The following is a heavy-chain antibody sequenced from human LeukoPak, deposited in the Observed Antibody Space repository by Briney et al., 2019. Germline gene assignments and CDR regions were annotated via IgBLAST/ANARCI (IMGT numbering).Heavy chain of an antibody. CDR1: GFTFSGSA. V-gene: IGHV3-73*01. J-gene: IGHJ5*02. CDR3: THVFWFGES. CDR2: IRSKANSYAT. Sequence: GGSLRLTCAASGFTFSGSAMHWVRQASGKGLEWVGRIRSKANSYATAYAASVKGRFTISRDDSKNTAYLQMNSLKTEDTAVYYCTHVFWFGESWGQGTLVTVSS. D-gene: IGHD3-10*01.